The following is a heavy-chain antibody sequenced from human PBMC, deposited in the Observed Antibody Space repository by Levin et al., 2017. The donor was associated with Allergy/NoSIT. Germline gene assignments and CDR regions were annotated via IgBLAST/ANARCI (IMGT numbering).Heavy chain of an antibody. CDR3: AKGTCSTSCKYFPYVYGMDV. V-gene: IGHV3-23*01. CDR2: ISGSGGST. D-gene: IGHD2-2*01. CDR1: GFTFSSYA. J-gene: IGHJ6*02. Sequence: PGGSLRLSCAASGFTFSSYAMSWVRQAPGKGLEWVSAISGSGGSTYYADSVKGRFTISRDNSKNTLYLQMNSLRAEDTAVYYCAKGTCSTSCKYFPYVYGMDVWGQGTTVTVSS.